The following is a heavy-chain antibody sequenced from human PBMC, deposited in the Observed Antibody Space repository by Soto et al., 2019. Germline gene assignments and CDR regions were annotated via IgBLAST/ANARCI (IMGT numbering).Heavy chain of an antibody. J-gene: IGHJ4*02. CDR2: ISSSSSYI. Sequence: EVQLVESGGGLVKPGGSLRLSCAASGFTFSSYSMNWVRQAPGKGLEWVSSISSSSSYIYYADSVKGRFTISRDNAKKSLYLQMNSLRAEDTAVYYCARDLGPGSYYWEGSLDYWGQGTLVTVSS. CDR1: GFTFSSYS. CDR3: ARDLGPGSYYWEGSLDY. D-gene: IGHD1-26*01. V-gene: IGHV3-21*01.